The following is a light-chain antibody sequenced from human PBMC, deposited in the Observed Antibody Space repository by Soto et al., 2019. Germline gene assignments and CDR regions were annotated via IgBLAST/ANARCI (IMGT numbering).Light chain of an antibody. CDR1: QSVSSN. CDR3: QHYNNWHPWT. V-gene: IGKV3-15*01. CDR2: GAS. J-gene: IGKJ1*01. Sequence: EILITQSPATLSVSPGERATFSCRASQSVSSNLAWYQQKPGQATRLIIYGASIRANGIPARFSGSVSGTEFTLTVGTLQSEDFAIYYCQHYNNWHPWTFGQGTKVDI.